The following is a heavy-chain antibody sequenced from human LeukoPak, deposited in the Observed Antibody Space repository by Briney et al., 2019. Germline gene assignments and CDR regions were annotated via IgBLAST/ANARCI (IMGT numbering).Heavy chain of an antibody. CDR3: ARGTSRYSNCGMDV. CDR1: GFSFGNYG. D-gene: IGHD3-9*01. CDR2: ILCDSSNI. Sequence: GGSLRLSCSASGFSFGNYGLIWVRQVPGKGLEWVSLILCDSSNIDYADSVKGRFTVSRDNAKNSLYLQMNSLRAEDTALYHCARGTSRYSNCGMDVWGQGITVTVSS. V-gene: IGHV3-21*04. J-gene: IGHJ6*02.